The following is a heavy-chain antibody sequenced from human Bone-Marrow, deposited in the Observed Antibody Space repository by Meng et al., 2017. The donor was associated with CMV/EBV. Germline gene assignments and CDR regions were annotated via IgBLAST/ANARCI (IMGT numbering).Heavy chain of an antibody. D-gene: IGHD2-15*01. CDR3: ARDLLPDI. J-gene: IGHJ4*02. Sequence: LRLSCTVSGGSISSGDHYWSWIRQHPGKGLEWIGYIYYSGSTYYNPSLKSRLTISVDTSKNQFSLQLRSVTAADTAVYYCARDLLPDIWGQGTLVTVSS. CDR2: IYYSGST. V-gene: IGHV4-30-4*08. CDR1: GGSISSGDHY.